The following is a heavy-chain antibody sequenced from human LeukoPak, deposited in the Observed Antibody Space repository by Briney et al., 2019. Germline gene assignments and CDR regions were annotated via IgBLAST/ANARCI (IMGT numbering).Heavy chain of an antibody. CDR3: ARDSSPRYSGYDWVY. V-gene: IGHV3-7*01. Sequence: GGSLSLSCTASGFAFSDYWMSWVRQAPGKGLEWLANINQDGSQTSYADSVRGQFTVSRDNAKISLYLQMNSLRADYTAVYYCARDSSPRYSGYDWVYWGRGTLVTVSS. CDR1: GFAFSDYW. CDR2: INQDGSQT. J-gene: IGHJ4*02. D-gene: IGHD5-12*01.